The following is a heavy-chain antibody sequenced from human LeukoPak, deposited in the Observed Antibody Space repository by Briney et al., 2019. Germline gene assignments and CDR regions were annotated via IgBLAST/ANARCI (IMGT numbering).Heavy chain of an antibody. CDR2: ISYDGSNK. CDR3: ARAIGYSGSYPIEC. V-gene: IGHV3-30-3*01. Sequence: GGSLRLSCAASGFTFSSYAMHWVRQAPGKGLEWVAVISYDGSNKYYADSVKGRFTISRDNSKNTLYLQMNSLSAEYTAVYYGARAIGYSGSYPIECWGQITLVSACS. J-gene: IGHJ4*02. D-gene: IGHD1-26*01. CDR1: GFTFSSYA.